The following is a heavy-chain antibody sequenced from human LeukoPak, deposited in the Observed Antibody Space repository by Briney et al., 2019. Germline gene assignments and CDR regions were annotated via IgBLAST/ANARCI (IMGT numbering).Heavy chain of an antibody. CDR2: ISYLSSHV. Sequence: GGSLRLSCSASGFTFSDYGMNWVRQDPGKGLEWVSSISYLSSHVYYGDSVKGRFSISRDNAKNSLYLQMNSLGAEDTAIYYCGRAFPPLRTSSAGDLWGQGILVTVSS. V-gene: IGHV3-21*01. CDR3: GRAFPPLRTSSAGDL. D-gene: IGHD3-16*01. J-gene: IGHJ4*02. CDR1: GFTFSDYG.